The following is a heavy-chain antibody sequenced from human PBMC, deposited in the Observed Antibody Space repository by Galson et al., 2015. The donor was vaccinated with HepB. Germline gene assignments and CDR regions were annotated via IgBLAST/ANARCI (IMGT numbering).Heavy chain of an antibody. J-gene: IGHJ5*02. CDR2: ISSSSTI. D-gene: IGHD2-15*01. CDR3: ARAQMRVAATYNWFDP. CDR1: GFTFSSYS. V-gene: IGHV3-48*02. Sequence: LRLSCAASGFTFSSYSMNWVRQAPGKGLEWVSYISSSSTIYYADSVKGRFTISRDNAKNSLYLQMNSLRDEDTAVYYCARAQMRVAATYNWFDPWGQGTLVTVSS.